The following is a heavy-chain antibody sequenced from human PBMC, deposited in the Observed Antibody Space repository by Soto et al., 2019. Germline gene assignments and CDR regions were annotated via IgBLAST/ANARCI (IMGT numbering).Heavy chain of an antibody. CDR3: ARQYSSSLYYFDY. V-gene: IGHV4-39*01. CDR2: IYYSGST. CDR1: GGSISSSSYY. J-gene: IGHJ4*02. Sequence: SETLSLTCTVSGGSISSSSYYWGWIRQPPGKGLEWIGSIYYSGSTYYNPSLKSRVTISVDTSKNQFSLKLSSVTAADTAVYYCARQYSSSLYYFDYWGQGTLVTVSS. D-gene: IGHD6-13*01.